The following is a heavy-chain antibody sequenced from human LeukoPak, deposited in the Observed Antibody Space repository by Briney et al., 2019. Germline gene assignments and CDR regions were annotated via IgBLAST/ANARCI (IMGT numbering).Heavy chain of an antibody. J-gene: IGHJ4*02. Sequence: SETLSLTCAVSGYSISSGYYWGWIRQPPGKGLEWIGSIYHSGSTHYNPSLKSRVTISVDTSKKQFPLKLSSVTAADTAVYYCARNSSSWYFDYWGQGTLVTVSS. V-gene: IGHV4-38-2*01. D-gene: IGHD6-13*01. CDR2: IYHSGST. CDR3: ARNSSSWYFDY. CDR1: GYSISSGYY.